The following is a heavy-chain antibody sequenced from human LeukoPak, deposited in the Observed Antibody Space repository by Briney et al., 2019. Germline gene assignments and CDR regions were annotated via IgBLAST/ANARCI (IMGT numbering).Heavy chain of an antibody. D-gene: IGHD3-9*01. CDR2: INHSGST. CDR1: GGSFSGCY. V-gene: IGHV4-34*01. J-gene: IGHJ6*03. CDR3: ASGLSYDISTGYFYYYYYMDV. Sequence: SETLSLTCAVYGGSFSGCYWSWIRQPPGKGLEWIGEINHSGSTNYNPSLKSRVTISVDTSKNQFSLKLSSVTAADTAVYYCASGLSYDISTGYFYYYYYMDVWGKGTTVTVSS.